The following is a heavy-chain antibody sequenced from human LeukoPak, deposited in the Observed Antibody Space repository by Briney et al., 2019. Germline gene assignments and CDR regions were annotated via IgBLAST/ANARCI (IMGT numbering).Heavy chain of an antibody. D-gene: IGHD6-19*01. V-gene: IGHV3-48*01. CDR2: ISSNSRTL. CDR3: ARDAVGVTHTEYFQH. CDR1: GFTFSNYI. Sequence: GESLRHSCSASGFTFSNYIMNWVRQAPGKGLEWLSSISSNSRTLYYADTVKGRFTISRDNAKNSLYLQMNSLRAEDTAVYYCARDAVGVTHTEYFQHWGQGTLVTVSS. J-gene: IGHJ1*01.